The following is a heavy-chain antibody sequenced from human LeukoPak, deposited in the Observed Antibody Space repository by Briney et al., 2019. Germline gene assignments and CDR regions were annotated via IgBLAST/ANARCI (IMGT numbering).Heavy chain of an antibody. D-gene: IGHD4-23*01. J-gene: IGHJ6*03. Sequence: KSSQTLPLTCTVSGGSISSGSYYWSWIRQPAGKGLEWIGRIYTSGSTNYNPSLKSRVTISVDTSKNQFSLKLSSVTAADTAVYDCARDGGNPDYYYYYMDVWGKGTTVTVSS. V-gene: IGHV4-61*02. CDR3: ARDGGNPDYYYYYMDV. CDR1: GGSISSGSYY. CDR2: IYTSGST.